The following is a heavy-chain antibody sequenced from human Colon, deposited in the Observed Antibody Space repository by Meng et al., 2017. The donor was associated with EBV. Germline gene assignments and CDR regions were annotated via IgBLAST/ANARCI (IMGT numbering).Heavy chain of an antibody. V-gene: IGHV4-4*02. Sequence: QVQLQESGPGLGKPSDTLALTCAVSGGSISSVYWWTWVRQSPGKGLEWIGEIYHSGSTNYNPSLKSRVTISVDKSKNQFTLKLTSVTAADTAVYYCARGGYYSFDYWGQRTLVTVSS. CDR1: GGSISSVYW. J-gene: IGHJ4*02. D-gene: IGHD5-18*01. CDR3: ARGGYYSFDY. CDR2: IYHSGST.